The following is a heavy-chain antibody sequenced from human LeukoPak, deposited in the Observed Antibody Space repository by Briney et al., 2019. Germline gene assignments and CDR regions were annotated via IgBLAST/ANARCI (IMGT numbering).Heavy chain of an antibody. CDR1: GFTFSSYA. V-gene: IGHV3-23*01. J-gene: IGHJ4*02. Sequence: PGGSLRLSCAASGFTFSSYAMTWVRQAPGKGLEWVSAISGSGTTYYADSVRGRFTISRDNSKYTLYLQMNSLRAEDTALYYCAKGLINDWSALESWGQGTLVTVSS. D-gene: IGHD3-9*01. CDR2: ISGSGTT. CDR3: AKGLINDWSALES.